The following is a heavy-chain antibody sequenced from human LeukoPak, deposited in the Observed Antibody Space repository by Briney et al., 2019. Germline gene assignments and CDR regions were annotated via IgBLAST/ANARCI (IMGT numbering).Heavy chain of an antibody. CDR3: ASTILGYCSSTSCYTSNWFDP. D-gene: IGHD2-2*02. CDR2: IYYSGST. J-gene: IGHJ5*02. CDR1: GGSISSSSYY. Sequence: PSETLSLTCTVSGGSISSSSYYWVWIRQPPGKGLEWIGSIYYSGSTYYNPSLKSRVTISVDTSKNQFSLKLSSVTAADTALYYCASTILGYCSSTSCYTSNWFDPWGQGSLVTVSS. V-gene: IGHV4-39*01.